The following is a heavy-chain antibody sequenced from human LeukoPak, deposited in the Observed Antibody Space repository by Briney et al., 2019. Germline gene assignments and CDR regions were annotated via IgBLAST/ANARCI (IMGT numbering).Heavy chain of an antibody. CDR3: VGYYCGSGNLN. D-gene: IGHD3-10*01. Sequence: PSETLSLTCTVSGDSISSSGYYWGWIRQPPGKGLEWIGTIYYSGTTYYNPSLKSRVTISVDTSKNQFSLKLSSVTAADTAVYYCVGYYCGSGNLNWGQGTLVTVSS. CDR1: GDSISSSGYY. V-gene: IGHV4-39*01. J-gene: IGHJ4*02. CDR2: IYYSGTT.